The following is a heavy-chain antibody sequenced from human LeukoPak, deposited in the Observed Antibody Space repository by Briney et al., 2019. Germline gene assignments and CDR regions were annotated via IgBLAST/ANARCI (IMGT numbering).Heavy chain of an antibody. V-gene: IGHV4-34*01. CDR3: ARAAYSSSHYFDY. D-gene: IGHD6-13*01. CDR1: GGSFSGYY. J-gene: IGHJ4*02. CDR2: TNHSGST. Sequence: ETLSLTCAVYGGSFSGYYWSWIRPPPGKGLEWIGATNHSGSTNYNPALKRRVTISVDTSKNQFSLKLSSVTAADTAVYYCARAAYSSSHYFDYWGQGTLVTVSS.